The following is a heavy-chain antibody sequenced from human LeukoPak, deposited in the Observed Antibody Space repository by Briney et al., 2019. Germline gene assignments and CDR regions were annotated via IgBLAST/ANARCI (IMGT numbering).Heavy chain of an antibody. D-gene: IGHD2-15*01. CDR2: INHSGST. CDR1: GGSVSSGSYY. V-gene: IGHV4-61*03. J-gene: IGHJ4*02. Sequence: PSETLSLTCTVSGGSVSSGSYYWSWIRQPPGKGLEWIGEINHSGSTNYNPSLKSRVTISVDTSMNHFSLRLSSVTAADTAVYYCARGRVAATSVTSYWGQGTLVTVSS. CDR3: ARGRVAATSVTSY.